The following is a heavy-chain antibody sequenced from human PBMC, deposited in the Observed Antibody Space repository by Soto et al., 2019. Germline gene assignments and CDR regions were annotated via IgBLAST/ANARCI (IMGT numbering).Heavy chain of an antibody. CDR3: AGVVGGYYYGMDV. CDR1: GGSISSSNW. V-gene: IGHV4-4*02. D-gene: IGHD2-2*01. J-gene: IGHJ6*02. Sequence: QVQLQESGPGLVKPSGTLSLTYAVSGGSISSSNWWSWVRQPPGKGLEWIGEIYHSGSTNYIPSLKGRVTISVDKSKYQISLKLSYVTAADTAVYYCAGVVGGYYYGMDVWGQGTTVTVSS. CDR2: IYHSGST.